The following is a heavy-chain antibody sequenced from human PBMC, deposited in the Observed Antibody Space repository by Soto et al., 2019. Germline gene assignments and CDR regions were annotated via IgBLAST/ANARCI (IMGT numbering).Heavy chain of an antibody. D-gene: IGHD3-10*01. J-gene: IGHJ4*02. V-gene: IGHV2-26*01. CDR2: IFSNDEK. Sequence: SGPTREPTETLTLTCTVSGFSLSNARMGVSWIRQPPGKALEWLAHIFSNDEKSYSTSLKSRLTISKDTSKSQVVLTMTNMDPVDTATYYYARIPPGPFVRGVMVYFDYWGQGTLVTVSS. CDR1: GFSLSNARMG. CDR3: ARIPPGPFVRGVMVYFDY.